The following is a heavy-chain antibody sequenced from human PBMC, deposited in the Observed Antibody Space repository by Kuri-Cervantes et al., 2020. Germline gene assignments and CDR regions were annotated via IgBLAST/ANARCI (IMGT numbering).Heavy chain of an antibody. CDR3: ARRNIVVAPAAIPYYYYGMDV. J-gene: IGHJ6*02. D-gene: IGHD2-2*02. Sequence: SETLSLTCAVYGGSFSGYYWSWIRQPPGKGLEWIGEINHSGSTNYNPSLKSRVTISVDTSKNQFSLKLSSVTAADTAVYYCARRNIVVAPAAIPYYYYGMDVWGQGTTVTVSS. CDR1: GGSFSGYY. V-gene: IGHV4-34*01. CDR2: INHSGST.